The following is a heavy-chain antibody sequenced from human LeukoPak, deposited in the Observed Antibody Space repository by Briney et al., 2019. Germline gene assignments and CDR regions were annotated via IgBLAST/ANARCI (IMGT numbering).Heavy chain of an antibody. D-gene: IGHD3-3*01. CDR1: GFTFSSYW. CDR3: AREATDLSDYDFWSGYYREDTSSRHYMDV. CDR2: IKQDGSEK. V-gene: IGHV3-7*01. J-gene: IGHJ6*03. Sequence: GGSLRLSCAASGFTFSSYWMSWVRQAPGKGLEWVANIKQDGSEKYYVDSVKGRFTISRDNAKNSLYLQMNSLRAEDTAVYYCAREATDLSDYDFWSGYYREDTSSRHYMDVWGKGTTVTVSS.